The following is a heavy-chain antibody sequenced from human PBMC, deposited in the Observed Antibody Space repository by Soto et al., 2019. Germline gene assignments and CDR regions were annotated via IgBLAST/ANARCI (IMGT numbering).Heavy chain of an antibody. CDR1: GFTFSSYG. J-gene: IGHJ4*02. CDR3: ASGDSSRYGDSHLDY. Sequence: QVQLVESGGGVVQPGRSLRLSCAASGFTFSSYGMHWVRQAPGKGLEWVAVIWYDGSNKYYADSVKGRFTISRDNSKNTLYLQMNSLRAEDTAVYYCASGDSSRYGDSHLDYWGQGTLVTVSS. V-gene: IGHV3-33*01. CDR2: IWYDGSNK. D-gene: IGHD4-17*01.